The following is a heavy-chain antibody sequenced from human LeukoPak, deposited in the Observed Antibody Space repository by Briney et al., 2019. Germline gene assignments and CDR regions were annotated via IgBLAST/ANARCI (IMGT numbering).Heavy chain of an antibody. Sequence: GGSLRLSCVASGFTLSSYAVSWVRQAPGKGLEWVSGIRGSGDITFYADSVKGRFTISRDNSKNTLYLQMNSLRAEDTAVYYCAKLTYGSGTYGAFDYWGQGTLVTVST. V-gene: IGHV3-23*01. J-gene: IGHJ4*02. CDR2: IRGSGDIT. D-gene: IGHD3-10*01. CDR3: AKLTYGSGTYGAFDY. CDR1: GFTLSSYA.